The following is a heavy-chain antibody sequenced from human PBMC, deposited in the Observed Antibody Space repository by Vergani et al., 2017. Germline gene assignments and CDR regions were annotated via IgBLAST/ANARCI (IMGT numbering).Heavy chain of an antibody. CDR2: IQFDGSNQ. D-gene: IGHD3-16*01. Sequence: QVQLVESGGGVVQRGVSLRLSCATSGFTLSNYDMQWIRQGPGKGREFVAFIQFDGSNQYYADSVKGRFTLSRDFSKNTLYLQMNSRRTDDTATYYCAKHFRGWGIDYWGQGTQVIVSS. V-gene: IGHV3-30*02. CDR1: GFTLSNYD. J-gene: IGHJ4*02. CDR3: AKHFRGWGIDY.